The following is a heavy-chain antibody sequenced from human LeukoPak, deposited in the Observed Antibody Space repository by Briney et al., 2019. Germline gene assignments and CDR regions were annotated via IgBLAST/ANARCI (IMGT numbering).Heavy chain of an antibody. Sequence: PSETLSLTCTVSGGSTSSNSYFWGWIRHPPGKGLEWIGSIYYSGSGSTYYNPSLKSRVTIFVDTSKNQFSLKLSSVTAADTAVYYCARVSFYGSVASPWGQGTLVTVSS. CDR1: GGSTSSNSYF. J-gene: IGHJ5*02. D-gene: IGHD3-10*01. CDR3: ARVSFYGSVASP. V-gene: IGHV4-39*01. CDR2: IYYSGSGST.